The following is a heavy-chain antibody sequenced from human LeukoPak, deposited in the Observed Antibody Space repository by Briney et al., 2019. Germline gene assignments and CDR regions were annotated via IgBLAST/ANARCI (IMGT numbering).Heavy chain of an antibody. CDR2: INHSGST. CDR3: ARGFRLRYFDWLSYYYGMDV. D-gene: IGHD3-9*01. CDR1: GGSFSGYY. V-gene: IGHV4-34*01. J-gene: IGHJ6*04. Sequence: ASETLSLTCAVYGGSFSGYYWSWIRQPPGKGLEWIGEINHSGSTNYNPSLKSRVTISVDTSKNQFSLKLSSVTAADTAVYYCARGFRLRYFDWLSYYYGMDVWGKGTTVTVSS.